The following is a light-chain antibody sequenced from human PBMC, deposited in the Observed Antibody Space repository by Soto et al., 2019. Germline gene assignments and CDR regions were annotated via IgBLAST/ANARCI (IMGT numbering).Light chain of an antibody. J-gene: IGKJ1*01. CDR2: DAS. CDR1: QSISSW. Sequence: DIKMKQSPATLSAYIGDRVTITCRASQSISSWLAWYQQKPGKAPKLLIYDASSLESGVPSRFSGSGSGTEFTLTISSLQPDDFATYYCQQYNSYLRTFGQGSNV. CDR3: QQYNSYLRT. V-gene: IGKV1-5*01.